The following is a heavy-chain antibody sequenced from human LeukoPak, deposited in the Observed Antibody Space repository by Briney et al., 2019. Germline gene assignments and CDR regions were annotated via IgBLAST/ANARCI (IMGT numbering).Heavy chain of an antibody. Sequence: GGSLRLACAASGFTFSSYCITWVRQPPGKGLECVSSISGSGGNTYYADSVSGRFTISRDNSKNTLYLQMNSLTVEDTAIYYCAKDAFTGDGDYGSHTDYWGQGTLVTVAS. D-gene: IGHD4-17*01. V-gene: IGHV3-23*01. CDR1: GFTFSSYC. CDR2: ISGSGGNT. J-gene: IGHJ4*02. CDR3: AKDAFTGDGDYGSHTDY.